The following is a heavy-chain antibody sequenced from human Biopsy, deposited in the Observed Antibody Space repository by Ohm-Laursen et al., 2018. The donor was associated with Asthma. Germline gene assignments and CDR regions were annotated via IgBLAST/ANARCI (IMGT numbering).Heavy chain of an antibody. CDR3: ARTFHFWSPYHAEHYQL. Sequence: LSLTCAASGFTFSSYCMSWVRQVPGQGLEWVANIKHDGSEKNHVDSLKGRFTISRDNAKNLLFLQMNSLRAEDTAVYYCARTFHFWSPYHAEHYQLWGQGTLVTVSS. CDR1: GFTFSSYC. CDR2: IKHDGSEK. V-gene: IGHV3-7*01. D-gene: IGHD3-3*01. J-gene: IGHJ1*01.